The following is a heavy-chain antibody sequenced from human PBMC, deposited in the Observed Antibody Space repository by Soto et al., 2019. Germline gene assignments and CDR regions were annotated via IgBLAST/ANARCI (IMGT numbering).Heavy chain of an antibody. CDR2: IWYDGSNQ. CDR3: ARDLGAFNYGSAYFDY. V-gene: IGHV3-33*01. Sequence: MXLSCAASGFTFSPYVMHWVRQAPVKGLEWVAVIWYDGSNQYYADSVKGRFTISRDNSKNMLYLQMNSLRAEDTAVYYCARDLGAFNYGSAYFDYWGQGTPVTVSS. D-gene: IGHD3-10*01. J-gene: IGHJ4*02. CDR1: GFTFSPYV.